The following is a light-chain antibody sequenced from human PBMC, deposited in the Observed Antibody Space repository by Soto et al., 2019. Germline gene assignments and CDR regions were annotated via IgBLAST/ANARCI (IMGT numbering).Light chain of an antibody. CDR3: QSYDRSLSGSV. Sequence: QSVLTQPPSVSGAPGQRVTISCTGNSSNIGAPYDVHWYQQIPGTAPRLLIYTNTNRPSGVPDRFSGSKSGTSASLAITGLQAEDAADYYCQSYDRSLSGSVFGGGTQLTVL. CDR1: SSNIGAPYD. V-gene: IGLV1-40*01. CDR2: TNT. J-gene: IGLJ3*02.